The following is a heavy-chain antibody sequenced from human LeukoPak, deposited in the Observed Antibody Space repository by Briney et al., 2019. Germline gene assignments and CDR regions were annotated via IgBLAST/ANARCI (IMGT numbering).Heavy chain of an antibody. CDR3: ARDGRDTSALYNPLRFDY. D-gene: IGHD1-1*01. V-gene: IGHV4-34*01. Sequence: SETLSLTCGVYGGSFSGYYWSWIRQPPGKGLEWIGEINHRGSTNYNPSLKSRVTISVDTSKNQFSLRLSSVTAADTAVYYCARDGRDTSALYNPLRFDYWGQATLATVSS. J-gene: IGHJ4*02. CDR1: GGSFSGYY. CDR2: INHRGST.